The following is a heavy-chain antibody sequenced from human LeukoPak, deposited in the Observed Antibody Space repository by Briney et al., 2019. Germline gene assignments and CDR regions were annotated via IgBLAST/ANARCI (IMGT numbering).Heavy chain of an antibody. V-gene: IGHV3-7*01. J-gene: IGHJ3*02. CDR1: GFTFSTYW. D-gene: IGHD6-19*01. CDR3: ARTQWLALDAFDI. CDR2: IKQDGSEK. Sequence: GGSLRPSCAASGFTFSTYWMSWVRQAPGKGLEWVANIKQDGSEKYYVDSVMGRFTISRDNAKNSLYLQMNTLRAEDTAVYYCARTQWLALDAFDIWGQGTMVTVSS.